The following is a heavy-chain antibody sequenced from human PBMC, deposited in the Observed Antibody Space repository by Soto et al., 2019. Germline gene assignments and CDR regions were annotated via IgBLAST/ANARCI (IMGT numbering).Heavy chain of an antibody. CDR2: INPSNEIT. Sequence: GASVKVSCKTSGYTFSAYYVHWARLAPGRGFQWLGWINPSNEITAFSQFFQGRVTMTRDTSTNTVHMELSSLTSDDTAVYYCARVEQSLLYQFWGLGTLVTVSS. V-gene: IGHV1-2*02. CDR3: ARVEQSLLYQF. D-gene: IGHD2-2*02. CDR1: GYTFSAYY. J-gene: IGHJ4*02.